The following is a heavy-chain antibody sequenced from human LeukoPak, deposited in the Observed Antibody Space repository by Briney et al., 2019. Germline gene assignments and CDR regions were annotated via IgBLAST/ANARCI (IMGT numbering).Heavy chain of an antibody. D-gene: IGHD3-9*01. V-gene: IGHV4-61*01. CDR3: ARDEGHYDISTGYNL. CDR2: IYYSGST. J-gene: IGHJ5*02. Sequence: SETLSLTCTVSGGSISSSSYYWSWIRQPPGKGLEWIGYIYYSGSTNYNPSLKSRVTISVDTSKNQFSLKLSSVTAADTAVYYCARDEGHYDISTGYNLWGQGTLVTVSS. CDR1: GGSISSSSYY.